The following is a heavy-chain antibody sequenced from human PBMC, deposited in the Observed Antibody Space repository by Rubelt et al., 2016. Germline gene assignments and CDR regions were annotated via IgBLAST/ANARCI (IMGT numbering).Heavy chain of an antibody. D-gene: IGHD2/OR15-2a*01. Sequence: EQLVESGGRVVQPGGSLRLSCGASGFTFISHGIHWVRQAPGKGLVWVSRINDDGSSTGYAASVKGRFTISRDNARNTLDLQMKSLGAEETVLYYCARDGWHTHKYYDFFDYWGQGALVTVSS. CDR3: ARDGWHTHKYYDFFDY. CDR2: INDDGSST. V-gene: IGHV3-74*01. J-gene: IGHJ4*02. CDR1: GFTFISHG.